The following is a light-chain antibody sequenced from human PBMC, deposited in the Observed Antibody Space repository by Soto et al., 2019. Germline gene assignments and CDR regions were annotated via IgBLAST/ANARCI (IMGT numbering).Light chain of an antibody. CDR2: DAS. J-gene: IGKJ1*01. CDR1: QCVDRD. V-gene: IGKV3D-15*02. CDR3: QQYGSSPWT. Sequence: IVITPSPAARAALLPQSPTMNCKSSQCVDRDVAWYQQKVGQAPRLLIYDASSRASGIPARFSGSGSGTEFTLTISSLEAEDFAVYYCQQYGSSPWTFGQGTKVDI.